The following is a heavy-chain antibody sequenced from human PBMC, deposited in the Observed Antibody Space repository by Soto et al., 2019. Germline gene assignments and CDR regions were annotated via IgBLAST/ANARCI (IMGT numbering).Heavy chain of an antibody. D-gene: IGHD3-10*01. V-gene: IGHV2-5*02. CDR1: GFSLSTSGVG. CDR2: IYWDDDK. CDR3: AHRSGYYVSGSYYVGYDAFYI. Sequence: QITLKESGPTMVKPTQTLTLTCTFSGFSLSTSGVGVGWIRQPPGKELEWLALIYWDDDKRYSRSLKSRLTIAKDTSKNQVVLTMTNIDPVDTATYYCAHRSGYYVSGSYYVGYDAFYIWGQGTMVTASS. J-gene: IGHJ3*02.